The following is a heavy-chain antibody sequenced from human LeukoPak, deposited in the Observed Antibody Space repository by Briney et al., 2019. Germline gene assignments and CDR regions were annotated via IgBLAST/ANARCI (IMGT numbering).Heavy chain of an antibody. V-gene: IGHV2-70*11. J-gene: IGHJ3*02. CDR2: IDWDDDK. CDR1: GFSLSTNGMC. Sequence: SGPTLVNPTQTLTLTCTFSGFSLSTNGMCVSWIRHPPGKALEWLARIDWDDDKYYSTSLKTRLTISKDTSKNQVVLTMTNVDPVDTATYYCARMQSAYDAFDIWGQGTLVTVSS. D-gene: IGHD3-3*01. CDR3: ARMQSAYDAFDI.